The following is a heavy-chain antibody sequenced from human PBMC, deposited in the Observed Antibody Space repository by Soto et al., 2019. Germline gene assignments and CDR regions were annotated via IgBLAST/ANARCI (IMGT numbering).Heavy chain of an antibody. Sequence: PSETLSLTCTVSGVSISNFYWSWIRQPPGKGLEWIGYISYSGKTNYNPSLKSRVSISVDTSKHQLSLNMTSVTAADTAVYYCARATILLSRSYFDSWGQGTPVTVSS. CDR3: ARATILLSRSYFDS. CDR1: GVSISNFY. D-gene: IGHD2-15*01. V-gene: IGHV4-59*01. J-gene: IGHJ4*01. CDR2: ISYSGKT.